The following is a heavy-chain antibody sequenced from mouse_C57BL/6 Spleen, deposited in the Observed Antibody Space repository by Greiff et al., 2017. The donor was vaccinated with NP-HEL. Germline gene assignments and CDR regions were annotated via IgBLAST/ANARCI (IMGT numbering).Heavy chain of an antibody. CDR2: INPKNGGT. J-gene: IGHJ1*03. D-gene: IGHD1-1*01. Sequence: EVQLQQSGPELVKPGASVKMSCKASGYTFTDYNMHWVKQSHGKSLEWIGYINPKNGGTSYNQKFKGKATLTVNKSSSTAYMELRSLTSEDSAVYYCSRHDYYGSSYPWYFDVWGTGTTVTVSS. CDR1: GYTFTDYN. CDR3: SRHDYYGSSYPWYFDV. V-gene: IGHV1-22*01.